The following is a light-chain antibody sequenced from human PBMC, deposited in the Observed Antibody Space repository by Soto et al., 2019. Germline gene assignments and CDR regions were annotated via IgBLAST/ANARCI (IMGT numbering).Light chain of an antibody. Sequence: FVLTQSPGTLSLSPGERATLSCRASQTVRNNYLAWYQQKPGQAPRLLIYDASSRATGIPDRFSGGGSGTDFTLTISRLEPEDSALYYCQQYDRPPITFGQGTRLEI. CDR2: DAS. V-gene: IGKV3-20*01. CDR1: QTVRNNY. J-gene: IGKJ5*01. CDR3: QQYDRPPIT.